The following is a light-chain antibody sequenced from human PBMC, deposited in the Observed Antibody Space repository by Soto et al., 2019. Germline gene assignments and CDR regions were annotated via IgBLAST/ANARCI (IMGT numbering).Light chain of an antibody. CDR1: QGFSNW. V-gene: IGKV1-12*01. CDR2: GAS. J-gene: IGKJ4*01. CDR3: QQTNTFLPLT. Sequence: DIQMTQSPASVSASVGDRGKITCRACQGFSNWLAWYQQQPGKAPRLLIYGASSLQLGVPSRFSGGGSGTHFTLIISSLQPKDFATYYCQQTNTFLPLTFGGGTNVEI.